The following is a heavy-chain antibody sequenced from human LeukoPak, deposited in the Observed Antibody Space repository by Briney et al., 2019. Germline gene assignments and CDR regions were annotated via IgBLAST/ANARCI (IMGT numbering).Heavy chain of an antibody. CDR2: IGGSGGPT. Sequence: PGGSLRLSCAASGFTFSSYPMSWVRQAPGKGLEWVSSIGGSGGPTFYADSVKGRFTISRDNSRNTLFLQMNSLRAEDTAVYYCARDPYYDFWSDYGTEAFDIWGQGTMVTVSS. D-gene: IGHD3-3*01. V-gene: IGHV3-23*01. J-gene: IGHJ3*02. CDR1: GFTFSSYP. CDR3: ARDPYYDFWSDYGTEAFDI.